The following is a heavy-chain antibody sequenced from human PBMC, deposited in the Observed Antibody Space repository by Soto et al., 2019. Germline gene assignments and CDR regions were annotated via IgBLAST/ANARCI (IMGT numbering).Heavy chain of an antibody. CDR2: TYYSGST. CDR1: GGSISSSSYY. V-gene: IGHV4-39*01. CDR3: APAPDYDSSGYDPSKCDY. J-gene: IGHJ4*02. Sequence: SETLSLTCTVSGGSISSSSYYWGWIRQPPGKGLEWLGSTYYSGSTYYNPPLKSRVTISVDTSKNQFSLKLSSVTAADTAVYYCAPAPDYDSSGYDPSKCDYWGQGTLVTVAS. D-gene: IGHD3-22*01.